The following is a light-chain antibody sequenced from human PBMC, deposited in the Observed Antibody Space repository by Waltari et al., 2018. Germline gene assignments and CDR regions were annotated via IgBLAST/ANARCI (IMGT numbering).Light chain of an antibody. CDR2: RYS. CDR3: QVWDSSHAV. CDR1: NIGSKN. Sequence: SYELTQPLSVSVALGQTARITCGGNNIGSKNVHWYQQKPGQAPVLVIYRYSNRPSGIPERFSGSNSGNTATLTISRAQAGDEADYYCQVWDSSHAVFGGGTQLTVL. V-gene: IGLV3-9*01. J-gene: IGLJ7*01.